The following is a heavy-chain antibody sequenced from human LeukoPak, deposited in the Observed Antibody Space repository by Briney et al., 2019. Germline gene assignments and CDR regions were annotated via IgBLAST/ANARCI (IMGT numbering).Heavy chain of an antibody. CDR3: ARDGRVAGTWENWFDP. Sequence: ASVKVSRKASGYTLTSYYMHWVRQAPGQGLEWMGIINPSGGSTSYAQKFQGRVTMTRDTSTSTVYMELSSLRSEDAAVYYCARDGRVAGTWENWFDPWGQGTLVTVSS. J-gene: IGHJ5*02. D-gene: IGHD6-19*01. V-gene: IGHV1-46*01. CDR2: INPSGGST. CDR1: GYTLTSYY.